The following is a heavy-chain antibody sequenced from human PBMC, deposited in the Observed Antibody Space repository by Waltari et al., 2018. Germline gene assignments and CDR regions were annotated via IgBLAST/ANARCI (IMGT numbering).Heavy chain of an antibody. Sequence: EVQLVQSGAEVKKPGATVKISCKVSGYTFTDYYMHWVQQAPGKGLEWMGLVDPEDGETIYAEKVQGRVTITADTSTDTAYMELSSMRSEDTAVYYCATAPEYCGGDCYSPMAYWGQGTLVTVSS. CDR3: ATAPEYCGGDCYSPMAY. D-gene: IGHD2-21*01. CDR1: GYTFTDYY. J-gene: IGHJ4*02. V-gene: IGHV1-69-2*01. CDR2: VDPEDGET.